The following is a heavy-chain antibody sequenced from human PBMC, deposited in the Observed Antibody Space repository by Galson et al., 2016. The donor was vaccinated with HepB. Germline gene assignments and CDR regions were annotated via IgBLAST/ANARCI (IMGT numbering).Heavy chain of an antibody. Sequence: SVKVSCKASGYTFTDYYLHWVRQAPGQGLEWMGGIIPIFGTANYAQKFQGRVTITADASTSTAYMELSSLRSEDTAVYYCARDQGGVAGTYIFDYWGQGTLVTVSA. CDR1: GYTFTDYY. D-gene: IGHD6-19*01. CDR3: ARDQGGVAGTYIFDY. V-gene: IGHV1-69*13. J-gene: IGHJ4*02. CDR2: IIPIFGTA.